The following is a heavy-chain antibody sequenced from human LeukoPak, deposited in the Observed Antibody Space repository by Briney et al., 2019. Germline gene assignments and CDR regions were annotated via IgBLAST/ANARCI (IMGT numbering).Heavy chain of an antibody. CDR1: GFTFNSFE. D-gene: IGHD6-19*01. V-gene: IGHV3-48*03. CDR2: ISSSGDTI. Sequence: GGSLRLSCAASGFTFNSFEMNWVRPAPGKGLEWVSYISSSGDTIYYADSVKGRFTISRDNAKNSLYLQMNSLRAEDTAVYYCVRFGACTSSFCSTSGWVTFDYWGQGTLVTVSS. J-gene: IGHJ4*02. CDR3: VRFGACTSSFCSTSGWVTFDY.